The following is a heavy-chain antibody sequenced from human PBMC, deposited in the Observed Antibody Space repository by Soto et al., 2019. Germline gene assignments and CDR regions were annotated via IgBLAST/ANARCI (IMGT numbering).Heavy chain of an antibody. CDR3: ARPIYDSATAPHFQYYFDF. J-gene: IGHJ4*02. Sequence: GESLKISCKGSGYSVAGYWITWVRQKPGKGLEWMGRIDPSDSQTYYSPSFRGHVTISATKSITTVFLQWSTLRAPAPALYYCARPIYDSATAPHFQYYFDFWGQGTLVTVSS. CDR1: GYSVAGYW. CDR2: IDPSDSQT. D-gene: IGHD2-15*01. V-gene: IGHV5-10-1*01.